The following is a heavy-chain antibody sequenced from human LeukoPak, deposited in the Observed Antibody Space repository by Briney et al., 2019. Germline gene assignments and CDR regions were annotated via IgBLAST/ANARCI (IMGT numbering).Heavy chain of an antibody. J-gene: IGHJ4*02. CDR3: AKVPNYYGSGSHLDY. CDR1: GFTFSDYY. D-gene: IGHD3-10*01. CDR2: ISSSGSTI. V-gene: IGHV3-11*01. Sequence: GGSLRLSCAASGFTFSDYYMSWIRQAPGKGLEWVSYISSSGSTIYYADSVKGRFTISRDNAKSSLYLQMNSLRAEDTAVYYCAKVPNYYGSGSHLDYWGQGTLVTVSS.